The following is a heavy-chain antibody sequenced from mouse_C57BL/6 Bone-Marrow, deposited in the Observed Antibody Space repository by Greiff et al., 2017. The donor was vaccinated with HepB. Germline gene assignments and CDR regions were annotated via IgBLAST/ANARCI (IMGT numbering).Heavy chain of an antibody. D-gene: IGHD1-1*01. CDR1: GYTFTDYN. Sequence: VQLQQSGPELVKPGASVKMSCKASGYTFTDYNMHWVKQSHGKSLEWIGYINPNNGGTSYNQKFKGKATLTVNKSSSTAYMELRSLTSEDSAVYYCARKDYGSSTWFAYWGQGTLVTVSA. J-gene: IGHJ3*01. CDR3: ARKDYGSSTWFAY. CDR2: INPNNGGT. V-gene: IGHV1-22*01.